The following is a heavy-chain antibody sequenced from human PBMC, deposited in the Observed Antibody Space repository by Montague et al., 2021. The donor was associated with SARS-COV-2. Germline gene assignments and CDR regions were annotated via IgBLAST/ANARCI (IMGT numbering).Heavy chain of an antibody. J-gene: IGHJ5*02. CDR3: AAERSSDYFSWSGP. V-gene: IGHV4-59*01. CDR2: IYHSGST. D-gene: IGHD3-22*01. Sequence: SETLSLTCTVSGGSISSYYWSWIRQPPGKGLEWIGYIYHSGSTNYNPSLKSRVTISVDTSKNQFSLKLSSVTAADTAVYYCAAERSSDYFSWSGPWGQGTLVTVSS. CDR1: GGSISSYY.